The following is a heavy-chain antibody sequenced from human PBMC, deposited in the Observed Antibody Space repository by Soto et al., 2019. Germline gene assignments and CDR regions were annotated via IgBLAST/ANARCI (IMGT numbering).Heavy chain of an antibody. J-gene: IGHJ4*02. CDR1: GFNFRTYA. Sequence: EVRLLESGGGSEQPGGSLRLSCAASGFNFRTYAMYWVRQAPGKGLEWVSAIDDGNSAYYADSVNGRFIISRDNSRNTVYLQIDGLRVEDTAIYFCTKRPMCAGDCWYFDDWGQGILVTVSS. V-gene: IGHV3-23*05. CDR3: TKRPMCAGDCWYFDD. D-gene: IGHD2-21*02. CDR2: IDDGNSA.